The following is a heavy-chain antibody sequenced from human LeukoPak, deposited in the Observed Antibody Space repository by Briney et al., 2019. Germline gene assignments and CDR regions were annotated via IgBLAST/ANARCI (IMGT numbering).Heavy chain of an antibody. J-gene: IGHJ4*02. D-gene: IGHD1-14*01. V-gene: IGHV1-69-2*01. CDR2: VDPEDGET. CDR1: GYTFTDYY. CDR3: ATITPRGTDQDC. Sequence: GASVKVSCKASGYTFTDYYIHWVQQAPGKGLEWMGRVDPEDGETIYAEKFQGRVTITADTSTDTVYMELSSLRSDDTAVYYCATITPRGTDQDCWGQGTLVSVSS.